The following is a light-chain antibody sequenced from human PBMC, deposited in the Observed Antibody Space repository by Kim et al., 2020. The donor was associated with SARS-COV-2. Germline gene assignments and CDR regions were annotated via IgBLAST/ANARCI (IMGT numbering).Light chain of an antibody. CDR3: QQSNDWPPLT. CDR1: QTINNK. Sequence: SAGERATLSCRASQTINNKLVWYQHKPGQAPRLLIYDATNRATGVPARFIGSGSETDFTLTISSLQSEDFAVYYCQQSNDWPPLTFGQGTKVDIK. CDR2: DAT. V-gene: IGKV3-15*01. J-gene: IGKJ1*01.